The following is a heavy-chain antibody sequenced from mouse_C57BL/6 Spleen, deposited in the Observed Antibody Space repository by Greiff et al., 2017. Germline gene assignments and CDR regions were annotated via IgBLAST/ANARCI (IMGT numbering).Heavy chain of an antibody. V-gene: IGHV5-9-1*02. J-gene: IGHJ1*03. D-gene: IGHD1-1*01. CDR3: TRDNHYGGRAPYFGV. CDR2: ISSGGDYI. Sequence: EVQVVESGEGLVKPGGSLKLSCAASGFTFSSYAMSWVRQTPEKRLEWVAYISSGGDYIYYADTVKGRFTISRDNARNTLYLQMSSLKSEDTAMYYCTRDNHYGGRAPYFGVRGTGTTVTVSS. CDR1: GFTFSSYA.